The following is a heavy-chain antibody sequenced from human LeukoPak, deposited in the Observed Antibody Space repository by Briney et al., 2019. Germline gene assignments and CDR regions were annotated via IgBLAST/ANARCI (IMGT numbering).Heavy chain of an antibody. V-gene: IGHV4-38-2*01. CDR2: IYHCGST. Sequence: SETLSLTCAVSGYSICSGYYWGWIRQPPGKGLEWIGSIYHCGSTYYNPSLKSRVTISVDTSKNQFSLKLSSVTAADTAVYYCARQKGELIVVVPAAPDYWGQGTLVTVSS. CDR3: ARQKGELIVVVPAAPDY. D-gene: IGHD2-2*01. CDR1: GYSICSGYY. J-gene: IGHJ4*02.